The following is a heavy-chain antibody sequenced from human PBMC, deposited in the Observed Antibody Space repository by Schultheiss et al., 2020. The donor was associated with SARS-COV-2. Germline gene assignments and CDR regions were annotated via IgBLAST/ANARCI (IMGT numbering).Heavy chain of an antibody. D-gene: IGHD3-10*01. CDR1: GYSFTSYW. Sequence: GGSLRLSCKGSGYSFTSYWIAWVRQVPGKGLEWMAITYPGDSDTRYSPSFEGQVTISADKSISTAYLQWSSLKASDTAMYYCARRGDTEGDAFDIWGQGTMVTVSS. J-gene: IGHJ3*02. CDR3: ARRGDTEGDAFDI. CDR2: TYPGDSDT. V-gene: IGHV5-51*01.